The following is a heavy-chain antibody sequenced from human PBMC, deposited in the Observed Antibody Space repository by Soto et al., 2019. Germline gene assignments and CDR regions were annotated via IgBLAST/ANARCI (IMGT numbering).Heavy chain of an antibody. D-gene: IGHD3-3*01. CDR1: GYTFTSYD. CDR3: ARGFAPYYDFWSGYYFSYYYYYMDV. CDR2: MNPNSGNT. Sequence: AAVKVSCKASGYTFTSYDSNWVRQATGQGLEWMGWMNPNSGNTGYAQKFQGRVTMTRNTSISTAYMELSSLRSEDTAVYYCARGFAPYYDFWSGYYFSYYYYYMDVWGKGATVTVSS. V-gene: IGHV1-8*01. J-gene: IGHJ6*03.